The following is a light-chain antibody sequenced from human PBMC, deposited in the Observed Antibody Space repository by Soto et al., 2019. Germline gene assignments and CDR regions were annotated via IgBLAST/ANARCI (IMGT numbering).Light chain of an antibody. CDR3: CSYTGSRTYV. CDR2: EGS. J-gene: IGLJ1*01. CDR1: SSDVGRYKF. V-gene: IGLV2-23*01. Sequence: QSALTQPASLFGSPGQSITISCTGTSSDVGRYKFVSWYQQHPGKAPKVMIYEGSKRPSGVSNRFSGSKSGNTASLTISGLQAEDEADYYCCSYTGSRTYVFGTGTKVTVL.